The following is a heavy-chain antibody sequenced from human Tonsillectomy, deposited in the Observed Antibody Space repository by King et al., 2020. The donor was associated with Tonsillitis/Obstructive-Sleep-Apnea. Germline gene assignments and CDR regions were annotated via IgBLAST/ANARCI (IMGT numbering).Heavy chain of an antibody. CDR1: GGSISSSSYY. V-gene: IGHV4-39*01. J-gene: IGHJ5*02. CDR3: AREALGKLGNWFDP. Sequence: QLQESGPGLVKPSETLSLTCTVSGGSISSSSYYWGWIRQPPGKGLEWIGSIYYSGSTYYNPSLKSRVTISVDTSKNQFSLKLSSVTAADTAVYYCAREALGKLGNWFDPWGQGALVTVSS. D-gene: IGHD3-16*01. CDR2: IYYSGST.